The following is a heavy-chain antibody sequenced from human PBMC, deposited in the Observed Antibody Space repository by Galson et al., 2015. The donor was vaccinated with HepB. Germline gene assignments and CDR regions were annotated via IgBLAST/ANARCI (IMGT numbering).Heavy chain of an antibody. Sequence: SVKVSCKASGYTFTSYAMNWVRQAPGQGLEWMGWINTNTGNPTYAPGFTGRFVFSLDTSLNTAYLQISSLKAEDTAVYYCTRERPTYSSSPDSYMDVWGKGTTVTVSS. D-gene: IGHD6-6*01. V-gene: IGHV7-4-1*02. CDR2: INTNTGNP. CDR3: TRERPTYSSSPDSYMDV. J-gene: IGHJ6*03. CDR1: GYTFTSYA.